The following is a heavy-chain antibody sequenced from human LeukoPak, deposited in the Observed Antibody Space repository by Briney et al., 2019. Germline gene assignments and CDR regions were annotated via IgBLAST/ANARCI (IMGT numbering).Heavy chain of an antibody. D-gene: IGHD4-17*01. V-gene: IGHV5-51*01. CDR1: GYSFSNYW. CDR2: IFPGDSDT. J-gene: IGHJ4*02. Sequence: GESLKISCKGSGYSFSNYWIGWGRQMPGKGLEWMGIIFPGDSDTRYSPSFQGQVTISADKSITTAYLQWSSLKASGTAMYYCARQGADYGDYSDYWGQGTLVTVSS. CDR3: ARQGADYGDYSDY.